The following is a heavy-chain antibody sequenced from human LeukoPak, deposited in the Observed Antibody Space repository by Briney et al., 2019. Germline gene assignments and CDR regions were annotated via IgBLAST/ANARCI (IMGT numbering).Heavy chain of an antibody. V-gene: IGHV4-59*01. D-gene: IGHD6-13*01. Sequence: SETLSLTCTVSGGSISSYYWSWIRQPPGKGLEWIGYIYYSGSTNYNPSLKSRVTISVDTSKNQFSLKLSSVTAADTAVYYCARGPGYSSSWYYDYWGQGTLVTVSS. CDR3: ARGPGYSSSWYYDY. J-gene: IGHJ4*02. CDR2: IYYSGST. CDR1: GGSISSYY.